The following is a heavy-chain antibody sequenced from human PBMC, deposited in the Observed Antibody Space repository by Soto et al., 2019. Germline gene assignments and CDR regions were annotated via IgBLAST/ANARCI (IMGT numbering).Heavy chain of an antibody. CDR2: IHGSRSII. Sequence: EVQLVESGGGLVQPGGSLRLSCAASGFTFSSYSMNWIRQAPGKGLEWVSYIHGSRSIIYYADSVKGRFTVSRDNAKNSLFLQMNSLTAADTAIYDCARDGRNGYDDYWGQGTLVTVSS. CDR3: ARDGRNGYDDY. J-gene: IGHJ4*02. D-gene: IGHD5-12*01. CDR1: GFTFSSYS. V-gene: IGHV3-48*01.